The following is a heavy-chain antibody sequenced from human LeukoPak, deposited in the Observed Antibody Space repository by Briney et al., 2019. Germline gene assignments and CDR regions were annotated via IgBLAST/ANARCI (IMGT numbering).Heavy chain of an antibody. CDR2: IHHSGIT. Sequence: PSETLSLTCTVSGSSISSYYWSWIRQPPGKGLEWIGYIHHSGITNYSPSLKSRVTISVDTSKNRFSQSLSSLTAADTAVYFCAGSGWSFDAFDFWGQGTMVTVSS. J-gene: IGHJ3*01. CDR3: AGSGWSFDAFDF. CDR1: GSSISSYY. V-gene: IGHV4-59*08. D-gene: IGHD6-19*01.